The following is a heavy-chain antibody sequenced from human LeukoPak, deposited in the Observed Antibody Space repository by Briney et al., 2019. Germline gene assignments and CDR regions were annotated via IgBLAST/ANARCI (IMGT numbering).Heavy chain of an antibody. CDR3: ARGGGYAWDY. D-gene: IGHD5-12*01. Sequence: GGSLRLSCAASGFTFSSYWMTWVRQAPGKGLEWVANIREDGGDEYYVDSVKGRFTISRDNARNSLYLQMNSLRADDTAVYYCARGGGYAWDYWGQGTLVTVSS. CDR1: GFTFSSYW. V-gene: IGHV3-7*01. J-gene: IGHJ4*02. CDR2: IREDGGDE.